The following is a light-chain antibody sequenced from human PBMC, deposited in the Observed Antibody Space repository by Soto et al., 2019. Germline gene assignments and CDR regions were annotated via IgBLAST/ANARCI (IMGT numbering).Light chain of an antibody. J-gene: IGLJ1*01. Sequence: QSALTQPRSVSGYPGQSVTISCTGTSSDVGGYNYVSWYQQHPGKAPKLMIYDVSKRPSGVPDRFYGSKSGNTASLTISGLQAEDEADYYCCSYAGSFSYVFGTGTKVTVL. CDR1: SSDVGGYNY. CDR3: CSYAGSFSYV. V-gene: IGLV2-11*01. CDR2: DVS.